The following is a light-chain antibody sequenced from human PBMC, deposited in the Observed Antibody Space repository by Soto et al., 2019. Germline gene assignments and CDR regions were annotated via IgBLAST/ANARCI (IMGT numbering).Light chain of an antibody. CDR1: HTISSW. J-gene: IGKJ1*01. CDR3: QPYNSYSPWT. Sequence: DIHMSQWPATLAGSIGDRVTITCRASHTISSWLAWYQQKPGKVHNLLIFDASTLQTGVPSRFGGGGSGTEFTLTISGLQPDDFATYYCQPYNSYSPWTFGPGTKV. V-gene: IGKV1-5*01. CDR2: DAS.